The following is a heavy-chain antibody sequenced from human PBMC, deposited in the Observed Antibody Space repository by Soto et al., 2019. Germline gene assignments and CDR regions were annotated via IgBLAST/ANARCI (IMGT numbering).Heavy chain of an antibody. J-gene: IGHJ4*02. CDR2: IYYSGST. D-gene: IGHD2-8*02. V-gene: IGHV4-39*01. CDR3: ARHTGGYYFDY. CDR1: GGSISSSSYY. Sequence: SETLSLTCTVSGGSISSSSYYWGWIRQPPGKGLEWIGSIYYSGSTYYNPSLKSRVTISVDTSKNQFSLKLSSVTAADTAVYYCARHTGGYYFDYSGQGTLVTVSS.